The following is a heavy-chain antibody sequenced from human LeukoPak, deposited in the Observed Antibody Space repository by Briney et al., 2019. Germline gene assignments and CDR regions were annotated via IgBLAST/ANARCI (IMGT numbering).Heavy chain of an antibody. D-gene: IGHD6-19*01. J-gene: IGHJ4*02. CDR2: IIPILGIA. V-gene: IGHV1-69*04. CDR1: GGTFSSYA. CDR3: ARDRGIAVAGAYFDY. Sequence: SVKVSCKASGGTFSSYAISWVRQAPGQGLEWMGRIIPILGIANYAQKFQGRVTITADKSTSTAYMELSSLRSEDTAVYYCARDRGIAVAGAYFDYWGQGTLVTVSS.